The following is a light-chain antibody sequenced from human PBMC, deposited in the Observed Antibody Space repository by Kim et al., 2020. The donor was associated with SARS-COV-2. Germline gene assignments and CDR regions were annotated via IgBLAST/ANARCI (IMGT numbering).Light chain of an antibody. V-gene: IGLV4-69*01. CDR3: QTWGTAMRV. J-gene: IGLJ3*02. CDR2: INIDGSH. Sequence: QLVLTQSPSASASLGASVKLTCTLSSGHNNYAIAWHQQQPEKGPRYLMKINIDGSHSKGDGIPDRFSGSRSGAERYLTISSLQSEDEADYYCQTWGTAMRVFGGGTQLTVL. CDR1: SGHNNYA.